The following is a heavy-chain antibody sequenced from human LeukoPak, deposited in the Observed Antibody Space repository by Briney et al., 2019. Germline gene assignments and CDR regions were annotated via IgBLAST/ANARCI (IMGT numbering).Heavy chain of an antibody. Sequence: PGGSLRLSCAVSGFTFSNYWMHWVRQVPGEGPVWVSHINSDGSDTTYADSVKGRFTISRDNAKDTLYLQMNSLRAEDTAVYYCARSGGGYSHYYCMDVWGKGTTVTVTS. D-gene: IGHD2-21*01. CDR2: INSDGSDT. J-gene: IGHJ6*03. CDR3: ARSGGGYSHYYCMDV. V-gene: IGHV3-74*01. CDR1: GFTFSNYW.